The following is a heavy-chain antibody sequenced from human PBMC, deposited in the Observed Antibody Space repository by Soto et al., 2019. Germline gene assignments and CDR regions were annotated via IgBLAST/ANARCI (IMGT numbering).Heavy chain of an antibody. D-gene: IGHD2-15*01. J-gene: IGHJ6*02. V-gene: IGHV3-33*08. CDR3: ARADCTGAYCYSWPFNYGVDV. Sequence: QVQLVESGGGVVQPGGSLRLSCTTSGFTFNTYGMHWVRQAPGKGLEWVAIIRYEGSNKYYADYVKGRLSISRDNSRNTLKLQMNSQRAVDTALYYCARADCTGAYCYSWPFNYGVDVWGQGTMVTVSS. CDR1: GFTFNTYG. CDR2: IRYEGSNK.